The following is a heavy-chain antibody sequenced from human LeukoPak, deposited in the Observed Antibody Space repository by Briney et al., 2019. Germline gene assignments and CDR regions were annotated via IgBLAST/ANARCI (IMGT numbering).Heavy chain of an antibody. D-gene: IGHD1-7*01. CDR1: GGSISSYY. CDR3: ARDLGYNWNYAFHFDY. Sequence: PSETLSLTCTVSGGSISSYYWSWIRQPAGKGLEWIGRIYTSGSTNYNPSLKSRVTMSVDTSKNQFSLKLSSVTAADTAVYYCARDLGYNWNYAFHFDYWGQGTLVTVSS. J-gene: IGHJ4*02. V-gene: IGHV4-4*07. CDR2: IYTSGST.